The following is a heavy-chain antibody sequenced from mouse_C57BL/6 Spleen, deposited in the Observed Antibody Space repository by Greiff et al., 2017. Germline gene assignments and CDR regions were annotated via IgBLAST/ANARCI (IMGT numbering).Heavy chain of an antibody. CDR2: INPNNGGT. J-gene: IGHJ2*01. V-gene: IGHV1-22*01. Sequence: VQLQQSGPELVKPGASVKMSCKASGYTFTDYNMHWVKQSHGKSLEWIGYINPNNGGTSYNQKFKGKATLTVNKSSSTAYMELRSLTSEDSAVYYCARIYDYDERYYFDYWGQGTTLTVSS. CDR3: ARIYDYDERYYFDY. D-gene: IGHD2-4*01. CDR1: GYTFTDYN.